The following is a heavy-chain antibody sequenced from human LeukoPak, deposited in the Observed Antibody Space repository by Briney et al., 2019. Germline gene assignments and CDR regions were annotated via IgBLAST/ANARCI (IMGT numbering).Heavy chain of an antibody. CDR2: ISGSGGST. D-gene: IGHD6-19*01. J-gene: IGHJ4*02. Sequence: GGSLRLSCAASGFTFSSYARSWVRQAPGKGLEWVSAISGSGGSTYYADSVKGRFTISRDNSKHTLYLQMNSLRAEDTAVYSCAKFYSSGWYYFDYWGQGTLVTVSS. CDR1: GFTFSSYA. V-gene: IGHV3-23*01. CDR3: AKFYSSGWYYFDY.